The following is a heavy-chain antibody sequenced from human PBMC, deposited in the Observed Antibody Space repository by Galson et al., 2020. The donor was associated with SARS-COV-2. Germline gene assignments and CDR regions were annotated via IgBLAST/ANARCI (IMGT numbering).Heavy chain of an antibody. V-gene: IGHV4-39*01. J-gene: IGHJ6*02. Sequence: SETLSLTCTVSGGSISSSSYYWGWIRQPPGKGLEWIGSIYYSGSTYYNPSLKSRVTISVDTSKNQFSLKLSSVTAADTAVYYCASGGDYTTFYYDYDGMDVWGQGTTVTVSS. CDR3: ASGGDYTTFYYDYDGMDV. CDR2: IYYSGST. CDR1: GGSISSSSYY. D-gene: IGHD4-17*01.